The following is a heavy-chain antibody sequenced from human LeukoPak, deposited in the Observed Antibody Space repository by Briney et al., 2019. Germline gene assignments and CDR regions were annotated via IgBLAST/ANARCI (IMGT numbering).Heavy chain of an antibody. CDR3: AKGGATVIDY. CDR1: GFTFSNYW. Sequence: GGSLRLSCAASGFTFSNYWMHWVRQAPGKGLVWVSRINSDGSSTTSADSVKGRFTISRDNVKNTLYLQMNSLIAEDTAVYYCAKGGATVIDYWGQGTLVTVSS. V-gene: IGHV3-74*01. J-gene: IGHJ4*02. D-gene: IGHD4-17*01. CDR2: INSDGSST.